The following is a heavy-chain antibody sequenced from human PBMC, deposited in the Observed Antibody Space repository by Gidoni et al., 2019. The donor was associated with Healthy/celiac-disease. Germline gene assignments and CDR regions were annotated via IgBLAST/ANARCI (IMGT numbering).Heavy chain of an antibody. CDR2: INPNSGST. CDR3: ARGAITFGGVIARLDY. Sequence: QVQLVQSGAEVQKPAAALQVSFKASGISSTGYYMHWVRQAPGQALEWMGWINPNSGSTNYEQKVQGWVNMTRDTSISTAYMELSRLRSDDTAVYYCARGAITFGGVIARLDYWGQGTLVTVSS. CDR1: GISSTGYY. V-gene: IGHV1-2*04. J-gene: IGHJ4*02. D-gene: IGHD3-16*02.